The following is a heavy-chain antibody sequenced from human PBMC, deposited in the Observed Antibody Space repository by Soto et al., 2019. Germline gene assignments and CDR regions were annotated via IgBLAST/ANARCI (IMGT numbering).Heavy chain of an antibody. CDR1: GYTFTGYY. Sequence: QVQLVQSGAEVKKPGASVKVSCKASGYTFTGYYMHWVRQAPGQGLEWMGWINPNSGGTNYAPKFQGWVTMTRDTSISTAYMELRRLRSDDTAVYYCARGPYCTNGVCPLYYYGMDVWGQGTTVTVSS. CDR3: ARGPYCTNGVCPLYYYGMDV. CDR2: INPNSGGT. J-gene: IGHJ6*02. V-gene: IGHV1-2*04. D-gene: IGHD2-8*01.